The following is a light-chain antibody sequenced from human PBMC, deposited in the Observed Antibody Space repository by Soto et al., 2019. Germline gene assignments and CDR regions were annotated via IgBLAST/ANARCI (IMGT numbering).Light chain of an antibody. J-gene: IGKJ1*01. CDR3: QQYLHNTRT. CDR2: WAS. CDR1: LSVLYSLNNKNY. V-gene: IGKV4-1*01. Sequence: DSVMTQYPDSLAVSLGESSTINCKSSLSVLYSLNNKNYLAWYQKRQGQPPKLLIYWASTRESGVPERLSGSGYGTDLTITINSMKDEDVEVYLCQQYLHNTRTFGQGTKVDIK.